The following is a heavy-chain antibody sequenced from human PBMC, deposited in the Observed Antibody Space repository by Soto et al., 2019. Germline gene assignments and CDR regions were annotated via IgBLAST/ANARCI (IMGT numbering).Heavy chain of an antibody. J-gene: IGHJ4*02. Sequence: GGSLRISCAASGYTFSSYAMSWVRQAPGKGLEWVSAISGSGGSTYYADSVKGRFTISRDNSKNTLYLQMDSLRAEDTAVYYCAKGRGTIFGVVIIYDYWGQGTLVTVSS. CDR3: AKGRGTIFGVVIIYDY. D-gene: IGHD3-3*01. CDR2: ISGSGGST. V-gene: IGHV3-23*01. CDR1: GYTFSSYA.